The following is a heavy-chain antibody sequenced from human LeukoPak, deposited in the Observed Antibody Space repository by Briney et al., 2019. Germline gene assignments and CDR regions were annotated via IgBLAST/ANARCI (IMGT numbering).Heavy chain of an antibody. CDR3: ARYPRLSYYDSSGYAFDI. CDR1: GGSISSYY. D-gene: IGHD3-22*01. V-gene: IGHV4-4*07. Sequence: SETLSLTCTVSGGSISSYYWSWIRQPAGKGLEWIGRIYTSGSTNYNPSLKSRVTISVDTSKNQFSLKLSSVTAADTAVYYCARYPRLSYYDSSGYAFDIWGQGTMVTVSS. J-gene: IGHJ3*02. CDR2: IYTSGST.